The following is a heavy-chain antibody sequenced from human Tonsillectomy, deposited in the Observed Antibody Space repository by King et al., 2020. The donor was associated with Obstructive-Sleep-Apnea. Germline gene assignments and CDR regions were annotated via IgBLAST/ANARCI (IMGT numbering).Heavy chain of an antibody. D-gene: IGHD2-21*02. Sequence: QLQESGPGLVKPSETLSLTCTVSGGSISSSNYYWGWIRQPPGKGLEWIGSIFYSGSTYYNPSLKSQVTVSVDTSKNQFSLKLSSVTAADTAVYYCARDVCGGDCYLDYWGQGTLVTVSS. V-gene: IGHV4-39*07. CDR3: ARDVCGGDCYLDY. J-gene: IGHJ4*02. CDR1: GGSISSSNYY. CDR2: IFYSGST.